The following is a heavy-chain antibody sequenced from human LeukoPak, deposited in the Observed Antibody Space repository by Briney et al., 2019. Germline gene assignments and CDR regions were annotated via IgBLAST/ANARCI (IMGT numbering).Heavy chain of an antibody. CDR2: IYYSGST. CDR1: GGSISSYY. Sequence: SETLSLTCTVSGGSISSYYWSWIRQPPGKGLEWIGYIYYSGSTNYNPSLKGRVTISVDTSKNQFSLKLSSVTAADTAVYYCATLGYCSSTSCYSESYFGYWGQGTLVTVSS. V-gene: IGHV4-59*08. D-gene: IGHD2-2*01. J-gene: IGHJ4*02. CDR3: ATLGYCSSTSCYSESYFGY.